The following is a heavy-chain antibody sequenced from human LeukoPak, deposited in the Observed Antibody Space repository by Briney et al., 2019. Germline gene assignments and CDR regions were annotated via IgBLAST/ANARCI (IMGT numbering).Heavy chain of an antibody. V-gene: IGHV4-59*01. Sequence: SETLSLTCSVSGGSMTNYYWNWIRQPPGKGLEWIGYIHYSGTNNHNPSLQSRVTISVDTSKNQFSLQLISVTAADTAGYYWARVSPQVPYYYYGMDVWGKGTTVTVSS. D-gene: IGHD2-2*01. J-gene: IGHJ6*04. CDR3: ARVSPQVPYYYYGMDV. CDR2: IHYSGTN. CDR1: GGSMTNYY.